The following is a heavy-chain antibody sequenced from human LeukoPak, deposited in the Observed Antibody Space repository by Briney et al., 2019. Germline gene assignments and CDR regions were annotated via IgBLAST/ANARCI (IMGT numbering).Heavy chain of an antibody. V-gene: IGHV3-7*01. J-gene: IGHJ6*03. CDR2: IKQDGSEK. Sequence: GSLRLSCAASGFTFRSYWMSWVRQAPGKGLEWVANIKQDGSEKYYVDSVKGRFTISRDNAKNSLYLQMNSLRAEDTAVYYCARDQGYYYYYMDVWGKGTTVTVSS. CDR3: ARDQGYYYYYMDV. CDR1: GFTFRSYW.